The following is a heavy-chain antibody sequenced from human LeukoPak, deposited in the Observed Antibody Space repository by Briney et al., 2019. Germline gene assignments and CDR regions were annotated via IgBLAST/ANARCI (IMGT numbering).Heavy chain of an antibody. Sequence: GGSLRLSCAASGFTFSSYSMNWVRRAPGKGLEWVSYISSSSSTIYYADSVKGRFTISRDNSKTTLYLQMSSLAGDDTAVYYCATSLRFARGWLPPTYYDTWGRGTQVTVSS. J-gene: IGHJ5*02. V-gene: IGHV3-48*04. CDR3: ATSLRFARGWLPPTYYDT. CDR1: GFTFSSYS. CDR2: ISSSSSTI. D-gene: IGHD2-15*01.